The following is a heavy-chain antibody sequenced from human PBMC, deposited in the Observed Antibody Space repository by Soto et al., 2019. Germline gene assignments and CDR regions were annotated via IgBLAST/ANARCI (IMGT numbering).Heavy chain of an antibody. J-gene: IGHJ4*02. D-gene: IGHD2-15*01. V-gene: IGHV3-23*01. CDR2: ISDNGRDT. Sequence: PGGSLRLSCGASGFTFSTYAMSWVRQAPGKGLEWVSSISDNGRDTYYADSVKGRLTISRDNSENTMHLQMNSLRAEDTAIYYCAKTPGRVDPFEYWGQGAMVTVSS. CDR1: GFTFSTYA. CDR3: AKTPGRVDPFEY.